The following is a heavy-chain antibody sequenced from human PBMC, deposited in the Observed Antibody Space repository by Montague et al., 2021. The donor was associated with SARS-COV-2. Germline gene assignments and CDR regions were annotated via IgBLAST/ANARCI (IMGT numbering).Heavy chain of an antibody. CDR3: ARISVGSKYYFDF. CDR1: GDSVSSKIAT. Sequence: CAISGDSVSSKIATWKWERQSPERGLEWLGRRYYRFKWNNDYAESVKSRITIDPDTSKHQFSLHLNSVTPEDTAVYYCARISVGSKYYFDFWGQGTLVTVSS. D-gene: IGHD4-11*01. J-gene: IGHJ4*02. V-gene: IGHV6-1*01. CDR2: RYYRFKWNN.